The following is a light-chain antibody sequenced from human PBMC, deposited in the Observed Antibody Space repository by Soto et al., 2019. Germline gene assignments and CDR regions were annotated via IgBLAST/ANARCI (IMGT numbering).Light chain of an antibody. J-gene: IGLJ2*01. Sequence: QSVLTQPASVSGSPGQSITISCTGTSSDVGGYNYVSWYQQYPGKAPKLMIYDVSNRPSGVSDRFSGSKSGNTASLTISGLQAEDEADYHCGSYTSISALEVFGGGTKLTVL. CDR1: SSDVGGYNY. CDR2: DVS. CDR3: GSYTSISALEV. V-gene: IGLV2-14*03.